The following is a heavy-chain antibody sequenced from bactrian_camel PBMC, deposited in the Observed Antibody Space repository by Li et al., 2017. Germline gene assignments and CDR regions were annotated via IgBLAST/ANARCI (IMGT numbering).Heavy chain of an antibody. D-gene: IGHD2*01. CDR2: ISSDGSTT. CDR3: ASLGCYGGICNVG. Sequence: VQLVESGGGLVQPGGSLRLSCAASGFTTSLYYITWVRQAPGKGLEWVSGSISSDGSTTQYADFVKGRFTFSRDNTKNTVYLQMNSLKSEDTALYYCASLGCYGGICNVGWGQGTQVTVS. CDR1: GFTTSLYY. J-gene: IGHJ4*01. V-gene: IGHV3-2*01.